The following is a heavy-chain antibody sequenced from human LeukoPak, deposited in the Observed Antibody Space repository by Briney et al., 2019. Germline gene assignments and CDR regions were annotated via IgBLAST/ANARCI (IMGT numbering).Heavy chain of an antibody. CDR1: GGSISSSSYY. D-gene: IGHD3/OR15-3a*01. CDR3: VGLRVGHYYYYYMDV. V-gene: IGHV4-39*07. Sequence: SETLSLTCTVSGGSISSSSYYWGWIRQPPGKGLEWIGSIYYSGSTYYNPSLKSRVTIAVETSKKQFSLKLSSVTATDTAVYYCVGLRVGHYYYYYMDVWGKGTTVTVSS. J-gene: IGHJ6*03. CDR2: IYYSGST.